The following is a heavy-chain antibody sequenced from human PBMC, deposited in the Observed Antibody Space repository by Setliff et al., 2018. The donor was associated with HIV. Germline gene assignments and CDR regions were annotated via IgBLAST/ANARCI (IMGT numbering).Heavy chain of an antibody. V-gene: IGHV1-46*01. D-gene: IGHD6-13*01. CDR3: AKEYHTAATGTRVANYFDY. Sequence: ASVKVSCKASGYTFTSCFLHWVRQAPGQGLEYMGIINPSDGSADYVEKFQDRVTITRDTSTSTVYMEMSSLRSEDTAIYYCAKEYHTAATGTRVANYFDYWGQGTPVTVS. CDR1: GYTFTSCF. J-gene: IGHJ4*02. CDR2: INPSDGSA.